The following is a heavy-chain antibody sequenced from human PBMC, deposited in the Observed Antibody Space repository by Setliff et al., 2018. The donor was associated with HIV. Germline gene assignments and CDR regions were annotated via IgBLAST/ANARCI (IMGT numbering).Heavy chain of an antibody. CDR1: GDSISSSSYY. V-gene: IGHV4-61*02. Sequence: PSETLSLTCTVSGDSISSSSYYWSWIRKPAGKGLEWIGRIYTSGSTNYNPSLKSRLTISMDTSKNQFSLNLSSVPAADTAVYYCAREGTYCSSTICYDWFDPWGQGTLVTVSS. D-gene: IGHD2-2*01. CDR2: IYTSGST. CDR3: AREGTYCSSTICYDWFDP. J-gene: IGHJ5*02.